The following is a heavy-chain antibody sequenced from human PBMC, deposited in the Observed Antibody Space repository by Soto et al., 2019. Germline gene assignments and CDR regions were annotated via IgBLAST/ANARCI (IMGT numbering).Heavy chain of an antibody. J-gene: IGHJ6*02. Sequence: AGGSLRLSCAASGFTFSSHWMHWVRQAPGKGLVWVSRIDGAGTTTYYADSVQGRFTVSRDNAKNTLFLQMNSLRAEDTALYYCARGPFYVDVWGQGTTVTVSS. D-gene: IGHD3-16*01. CDR1: GFTFSSHW. CDR2: IDGAGTTT. V-gene: IGHV3-74*01. CDR3: ARGPFYVDV.